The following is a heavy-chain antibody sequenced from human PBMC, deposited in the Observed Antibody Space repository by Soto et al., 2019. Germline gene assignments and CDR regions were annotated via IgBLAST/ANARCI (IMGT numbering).Heavy chain of an antibody. D-gene: IGHD3-22*01. J-gene: IGHJ6*03. CDR1: GYTFTSYD. Sequence: ASVKVSCKASGYTFTSYDINWVRQATGQGLEWMGWMNPNSGNTGYAQKFQGRVTMTRNTSISTAYMELSSLRSEDTAVYYCARGVVGDYYGDFYYMDVWGKGTTVTVSS. CDR3: ARGVVGDYYGDFYYMDV. V-gene: IGHV1-8*01. CDR2: MNPNSGNT.